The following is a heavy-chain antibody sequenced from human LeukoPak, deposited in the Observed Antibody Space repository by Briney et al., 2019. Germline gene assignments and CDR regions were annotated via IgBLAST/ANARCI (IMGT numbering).Heavy chain of an antibody. V-gene: IGHV3-13*01. CDR1: GFTFSSYD. CDR2: IGTAGDT. D-gene: IGHD3-16*01. CDR3: ARSDIMMYYMDV. Sequence: PGGSLRLSCAASGFTFSSYDMHWVRQATGKGLEWVSAIGTAGDTYYPGSVKGRFTISRENAKNSLHLQMNSLRAGDTAVYYCARSDIMMYYMDVWGKGTTVTVSS. J-gene: IGHJ6*03.